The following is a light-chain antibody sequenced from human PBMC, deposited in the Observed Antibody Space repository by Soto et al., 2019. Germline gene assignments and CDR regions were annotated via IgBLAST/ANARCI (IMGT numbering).Light chain of an antibody. CDR1: QSVNIN. CDR2: GAS. CDR3: QQYKDWPPLT. Sequence: EIVMTQSPVTLSASPGERVTLSCRASQSVNINLAWYQLRPGQAPRVLIYGASNRASGIPDRFSGSGSGTDFTLTISSLEPDDFALYYCQQYKDWPPLTFGGGTRVEIK. V-gene: IGKV3D-15*01. J-gene: IGKJ4*01.